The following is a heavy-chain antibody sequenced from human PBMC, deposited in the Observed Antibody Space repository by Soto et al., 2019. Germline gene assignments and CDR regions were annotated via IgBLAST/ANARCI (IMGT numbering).Heavy chain of an antibody. J-gene: IGHJ6*02. V-gene: IGHV3-23*01. Sequence: GGSLRLSCAASGFTFSSYAMNWVRQAPGKGLEWVSAISGSGGNTFYADSVKGRFTISRDNSKNTLFLQMHSLRAEDTAIYYCAMLNSGSYSYHGMDVWGQGTTVTVS. D-gene: IGHD1-26*01. CDR2: ISGSGGNT. CDR3: AMLNSGSYSYHGMDV. CDR1: GFTFSSYA.